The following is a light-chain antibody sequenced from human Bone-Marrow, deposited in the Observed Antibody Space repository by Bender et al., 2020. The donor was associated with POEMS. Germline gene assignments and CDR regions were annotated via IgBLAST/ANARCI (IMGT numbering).Light chain of an antibody. Sequence: QSALTQPASVSGSPGQSITISCTGTSSDVGAYNYVSWYQHHPGKAPKLIIYEGNNRPSGISHRFSASKSGTSASLAISGLRSEDEADYYCAAWDHSLIAYVFGTGTKVTVL. J-gene: IGLJ1*01. V-gene: IGLV2-14*01. CDR1: SSDVGAYNY. CDR2: EGN. CDR3: AAWDHSLIAYV.